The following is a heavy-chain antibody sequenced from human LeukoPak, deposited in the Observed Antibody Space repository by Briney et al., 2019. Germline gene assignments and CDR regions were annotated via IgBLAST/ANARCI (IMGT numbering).Heavy chain of an antibody. CDR2: IIPILGIA. Sequence: SVKVSCKASGGTISSYTISWVRQAPGQGLEWMGRIIPILGIANYAQKFQGRVTITADKSTSTAYMELSSLRSEDTAVYYCARGYSNYVGYFDYWGQGTLVTVSS. CDR1: GGTISSYT. CDR3: ARGYSNYVGYFDY. J-gene: IGHJ4*02. D-gene: IGHD4-11*01. V-gene: IGHV1-69*02.